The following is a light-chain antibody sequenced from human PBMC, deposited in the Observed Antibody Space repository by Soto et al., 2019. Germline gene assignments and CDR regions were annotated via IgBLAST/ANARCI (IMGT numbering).Light chain of an antibody. CDR1: QSINSN. J-gene: IGKJ5*01. V-gene: IGKV3-15*01. CDR2: GAS. CDR3: QQYSNWPPIT. Sequence: EIVMTQSPATLSVSPGERATLSCRASQSINSNLGWYQQKPGQAPRLLIYGASTRATGIPARFSGSGSGTEFTLTISSLQSEDFAVYYCQQYSNWPPITFGQGTRLEIK.